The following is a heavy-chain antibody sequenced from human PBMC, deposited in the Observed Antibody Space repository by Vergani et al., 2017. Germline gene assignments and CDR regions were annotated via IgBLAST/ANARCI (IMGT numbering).Heavy chain of an antibody. CDR3: AKDMGAFGGYSYGYFDY. D-gene: IGHD5-18*01. CDR2: ISWNSGSI. CDR1: GFTFDDYA. V-gene: IGHV3-9*03. Sequence: EVQLVESGGGLVQPGRSLRLSCAASGFTFDDYAMHWVRQAPGKGLEWVSGISWNSGSIGYADSVKGRFTISRDNAKNSLYLQMNSLRAEDMALYYCAKDMGAFGGYSYGYFDYWGQGTLVTVSS. J-gene: IGHJ4*02.